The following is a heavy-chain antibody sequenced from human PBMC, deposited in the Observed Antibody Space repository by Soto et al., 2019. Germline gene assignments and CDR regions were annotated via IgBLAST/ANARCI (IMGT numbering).Heavy chain of an antibody. J-gene: IGHJ6*02. Sequence: QVHLVQSGAEVKKPGASVKVSCKASGYTFTNYDINWVRQAPGRGLEWMGWISTYTGNTNYAQKLQGRVTMTTDTSTSTAYMELRSLRSDDTAVYYCARGYYYGSGRPTPGGMDVWGQGTTVTVSS. D-gene: IGHD3-10*01. V-gene: IGHV1-18*01. CDR3: ARGYYYGSGRPTPGGMDV. CDR2: ISTYTGNT. CDR1: GYTFTNYD.